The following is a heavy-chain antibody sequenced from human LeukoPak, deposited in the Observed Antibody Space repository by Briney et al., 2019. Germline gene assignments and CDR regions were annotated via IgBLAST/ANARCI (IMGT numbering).Heavy chain of an antibody. V-gene: IGHV1-2*04. J-gene: IGHJ4*02. CDR1: GYTFNDYY. CDR3: ARLPRNYGDYVAY. D-gene: IGHD4-17*01. CDR2: INPNSGGT. Sequence: ASVKVSCKASGYTFNDYYMHWVRQAPGQGLEWMGWINPNSGGTNYAQKFQGWVTVTRDTSISTAYMELSRLRSDDTAIYYCARLPRNYGDYVAYWGQGTLVTVSS.